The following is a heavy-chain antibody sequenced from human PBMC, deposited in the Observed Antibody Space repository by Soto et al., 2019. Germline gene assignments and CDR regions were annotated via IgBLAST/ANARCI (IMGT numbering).Heavy chain of an antibody. CDR3: ARERKETETVVAATPPFDY. V-gene: IGHV3-11*01. CDR1: GFTFSDYY. CDR2: ISSSGSTI. D-gene: IGHD2-15*01. J-gene: IGHJ4*02. Sequence: GGSLRLSCAASGFTFSDYYMRWIRQAPGKGLEWVSYISSSGSTIYYADSVKGRFTISRDNAKNSLYLQMNSLRAEDTAVYYCARERKETETVVAATPPFDYWGQGTLVTVSS.